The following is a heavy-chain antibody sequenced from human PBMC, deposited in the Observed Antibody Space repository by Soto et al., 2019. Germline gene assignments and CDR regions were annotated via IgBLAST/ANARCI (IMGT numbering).Heavy chain of an antibody. D-gene: IGHD1-20*01. CDR3: ARMRDKWNHDY. V-gene: IGHV2-70*04. CDR2: IDWDDDK. CDR1: GFSLSTSGMR. J-gene: IGHJ4*02. Sequence: SVPTLVNPTQTLTLTCTFSGFSLSTSGMRVSWIRQPPGKALEWLARIDWDDDKFYSTSLKTRLTISKDTSKNQVVLTMTNMEPVDTATYYCARMRDKWNHDYWGQGTLVTVSS.